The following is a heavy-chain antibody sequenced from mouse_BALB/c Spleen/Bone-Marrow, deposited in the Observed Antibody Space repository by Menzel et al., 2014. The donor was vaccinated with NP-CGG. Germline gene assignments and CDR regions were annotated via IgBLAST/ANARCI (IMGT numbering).Heavy chain of an antibody. Sequence: QVQLQQSGAELARPGASVKMSCKASGYTFTTYTMHWVQQRPGQGLEWVGYINPSTGFTNYNQIFKDKATLAADKSSSTAYMQLSSLTSEDSAVYYCARGGFLLRSLALDYWGQETSVTVSS. J-gene: IGHJ4*01. CDR1: GYTFTTYT. CDR3: ARGGFLLRSLALDY. CDR2: INPSTGFT. V-gene: IGHV1-4*01. D-gene: IGHD1-1*01.